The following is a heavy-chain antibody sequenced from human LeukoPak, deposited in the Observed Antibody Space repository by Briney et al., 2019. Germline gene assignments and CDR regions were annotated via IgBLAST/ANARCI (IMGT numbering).Heavy chain of an antibody. V-gene: IGHV1-2*02. J-gene: IGHJ5*02. CDR3: ASEYYDILTGYSPNWFDP. CDR2: INPKNGGT. CDR1: GYTFIDFY. D-gene: IGHD3-9*01. Sequence: ASVKVSCKASGYTFIDFYMHWVRQAPGQGLEWMGWINPKNGGTNYAQKFQGRVTMTRDTSISTAYMELSRLRSDDTAVYYCASEYYDILTGYSPNWFDPWGQGTLDTVSS.